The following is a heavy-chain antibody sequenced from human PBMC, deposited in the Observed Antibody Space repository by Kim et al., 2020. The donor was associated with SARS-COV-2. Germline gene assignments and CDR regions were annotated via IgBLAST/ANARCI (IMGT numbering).Heavy chain of an antibody. Sequence: KGRFTISRDNAKNSLYLQMNSLRAEETAVYYCATTRRSGSYSVRENYFDYWGQGTLVTVSS. J-gene: IGHJ4*02. V-gene: IGHV3-11*06. D-gene: IGHD1-26*01. CDR3: ATTRRSGSYSVRENYFDY.